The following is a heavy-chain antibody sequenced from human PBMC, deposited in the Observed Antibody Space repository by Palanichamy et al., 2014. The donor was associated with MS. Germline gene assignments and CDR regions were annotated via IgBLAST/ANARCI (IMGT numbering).Heavy chain of an antibody. J-gene: IGHJ4*02. V-gene: IGHV3-7*01. CDR1: GFTFSSYW. CDR3: ARETYYYDSSGYYYDY. D-gene: IGHD3-22*01. Sequence: EVQLVESGGGLVQPGGSLRLSCAASGFTFSSYWMSWVRQAPGKGLEWVANIKQDGSEKYYVDSVKGRFTISRDNAKNSLYLQMNSLRAEDTAVYYCARETYYYDSSGYYYDYWGQGTLVTVSS. CDR2: IKQDGSEK.